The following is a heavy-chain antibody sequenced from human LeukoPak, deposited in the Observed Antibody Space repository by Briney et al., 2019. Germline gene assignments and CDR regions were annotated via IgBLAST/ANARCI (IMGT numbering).Heavy chain of an antibody. D-gene: IGHD3-10*01. CDR2: INPNSGGT. Sequence: ASVKVSCKASGYTFTGYYMHWVRQAPGQGLEWMGWINPNSGGTIYAQKFQGRVTMTRDTPISTVYMELSRLRSDDTAVYYCARAPPITRGPFDPWGQGTLVTVSS. CDR3: ARAPPITRGPFDP. J-gene: IGHJ5*02. CDR1: GYTFTGYY. V-gene: IGHV1-2*02.